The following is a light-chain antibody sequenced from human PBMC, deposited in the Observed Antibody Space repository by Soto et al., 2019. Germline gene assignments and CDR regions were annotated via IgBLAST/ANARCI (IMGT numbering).Light chain of an antibody. CDR2: GAS. Sequence: VCTQTQNTLSLSPEERATLSFSASQSIGSSYLAWYQQKPGQAPRLLIYGASTRATGIPDRFSGSGSGTDFTLTINRVAPEDFAVYYCQQYVSFPITFGQRRRLEV. J-gene: IGKJ5*01. CDR1: QSIGSSY. V-gene: IGKV3-20*01. CDR3: QQYVSFPIT.